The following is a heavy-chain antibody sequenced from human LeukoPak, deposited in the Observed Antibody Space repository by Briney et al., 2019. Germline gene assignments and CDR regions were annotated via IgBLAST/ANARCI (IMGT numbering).Heavy chain of an antibody. CDR2: IWYDGSDK. J-gene: IGHJ4*02. CDR3: ARDRGDTAMVLSPDY. Sequence: PGTSLRLSCAASGFTFSSYGMHWVRQAPGKGLEWVAVIWYDGSDKYYADSVKGRFTISRDNSKNTLYVQMNSLRAEDTAVYYCARDRGDTAMVLSPDYWGQGTLTTVSS. D-gene: IGHD5-18*01. CDR1: GFTFSSYG. V-gene: IGHV3-33*01.